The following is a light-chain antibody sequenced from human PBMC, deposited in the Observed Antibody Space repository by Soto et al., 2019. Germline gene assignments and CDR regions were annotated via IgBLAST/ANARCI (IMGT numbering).Light chain of an antibody. V-gene: IGKV1-16*02. CDR3: QQYNNYPPT. Sequence: DIQMTQSPSSLSASVGDRVTITCRASQGIGNYLAWFQKKPGKAPKSLIYGASTLHSGVPSKFSGSGSVTDFTLTISSLQPEDFATYYCQQYNNYPPTFGGGTKVEIK. CDR1: QGIGNY. CDR2: GAS. J-gene: IGKJ4*01.